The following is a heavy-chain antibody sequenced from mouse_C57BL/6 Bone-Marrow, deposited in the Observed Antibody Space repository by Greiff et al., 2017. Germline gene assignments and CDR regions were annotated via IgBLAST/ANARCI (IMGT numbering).Heavy chain of an antibody. J-gene: IGHJ2*01. CDR1: GFTFSDYG. Sequence: EVQLVESGGGLVKPGGSLKLSCAASGFTFSDYGMHWVRQAPEKGLEWVAYISSGSSTISYADTVKGRFTISRDNAKNTLFLQMTSLRSEDTAMYYCARREVDYWGQGTTLTVSS. V-gene: IGHV5-17*01. CDR2: ISSGSSTI. CDR3: ARREVDY.